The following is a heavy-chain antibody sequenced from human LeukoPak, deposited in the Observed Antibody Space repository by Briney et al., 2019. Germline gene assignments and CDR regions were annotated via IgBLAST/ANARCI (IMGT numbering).Heavy chain of an antibody. J-gene: IGHJ4*02. CDR2: IYASGST. D-gene: IGHD3-10*01. CDR1: GGSISSYY. Sequence: SETLSLTCTVSGGSISSYYWSWIRQPAGKGLEWIGRIYASGSTNYSPSLKGRVTMSVDTSKNRFSLKLTSVTAADTAVYYCAMGSEIYYTFDTWGQGTLVTVSS. V-gene: IGHV4-4*07. CDR3: AMGSEIYYTFDT.